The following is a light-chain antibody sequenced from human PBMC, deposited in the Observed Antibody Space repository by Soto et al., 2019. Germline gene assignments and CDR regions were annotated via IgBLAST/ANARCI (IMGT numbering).Light chain of an antibody. CDR3: QQYHNWPPLT. J-gene: IGKJ4*01. CDR2: DAS. V-gene: IGKV3-15*01. CDR1: QSVSSN. Sequence: EIVMTQSPATLSVSPGERATLSCRASQSVSSNLAWYQQKPGQAPRLLIYDASTRATGIPARFSGRGSGTEFTLTISSLPSEDFAFYYCQQYHNWPPLTFGGGTKVEIK.